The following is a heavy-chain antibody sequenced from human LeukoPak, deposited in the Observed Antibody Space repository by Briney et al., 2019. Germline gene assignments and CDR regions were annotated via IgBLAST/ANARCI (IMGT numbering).Heavy chain of an antibody. CDR3: ARHEFAGPFDS. J-gene: IGHJ4*02. Sequence: SETLSLTCTVSGGSISNSYWSWIRQPPGKGLEWIGYIYYTGDSNYNPSLKSRVAISLDTSKNRLSLNLRSVTAADTAVYYCARHEFAGPFDSWGQGTLVTVSS. CDR2: IYYTGDS. V-gene: IGHV4-59*08. D-gene: IGHD6-13*01. CDR1: GGSISNSY.